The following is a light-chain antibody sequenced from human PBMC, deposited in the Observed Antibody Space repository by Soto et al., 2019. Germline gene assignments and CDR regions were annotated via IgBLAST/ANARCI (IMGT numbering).Light chain of an antibody. CDR3: QQCNSYSSTWT. J-gene: IGKJ1*01. CDR2: DAS. CDR1: QSINSW. Sequence: DIQMTRSPSTLSASAGYRVTITFRSSQSINSWLAWYQQKSGKAPKLLIYDASSLESGVPSRFSGSGSGTEFTLTISSLQPDDFATYYCQQCNSYSSTWTFGQGTKVDIK. V-gene: IGKV1-5*01.